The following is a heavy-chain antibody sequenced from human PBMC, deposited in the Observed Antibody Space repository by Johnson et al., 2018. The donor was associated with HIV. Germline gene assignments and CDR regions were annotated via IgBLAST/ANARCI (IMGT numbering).Heavy chain of an antibody. V-gene: IGHV3-30*02. Sequence: QVQLVESGGGLVQPGRSLRLSCADSGFTFDDYAMNWVRQAPGKGLEWVAFIRYDGSNKYYADSVKGRFTISRDNSKNTLYLQMNSLRAEDTAVYYCARDLLSSHLYAFDIWGQGTMVTVSS. D-gene: IGHD3-10*01. CDR2: IRYDGSNK. J-gene: IGHJ3*02. CDR3: ARDLLSSHLYAFDI. CDR1: GFTFDDYA.